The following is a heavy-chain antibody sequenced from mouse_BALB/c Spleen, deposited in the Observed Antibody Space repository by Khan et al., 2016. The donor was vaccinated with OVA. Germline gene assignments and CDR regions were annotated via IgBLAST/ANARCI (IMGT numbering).Heavy chain of an antibody. J-gene: IGHJ3*01. V-gene: IGHV3-8*02. CDR3: AVSPYRYAFID. CDR1: GDSITTGY. Sequence: EVQLVESGPSLVKPSQTLSLTCSVSGDSITTGYWNWIRKFPGNKLEYMGYIIYTGYTYYNPSLKSRISITRHTSNNQYYLHLNSVTDEDTATSYCAVSPYRYAFIDWGQGTLVTVSA. D-gene: IGHD2-14*01. CDR2: IIYTGYT.